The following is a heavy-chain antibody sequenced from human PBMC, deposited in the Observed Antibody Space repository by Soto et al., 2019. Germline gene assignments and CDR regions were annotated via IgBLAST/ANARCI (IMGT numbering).Heavy chain of an antibody. CDR3: AKDEGSSSWYWNYYYGMDV. Sequence: EVQLLESGGGLVQPGGSLRLSCAASGFTFSSYAMSWVRQAPGKGLEWVSAISGSGGSTYYADSVKGRFTISRDNSKNTLYLQMNSLRAEDTAVYYCAKDEGSSSWYWNYYYGMDVWGQGTTVTVSS. CDR1: GFTFSSYA. CDR2: ISGSGGST. J-gene: IGHJ6*02. D-gene: IGHD6-13*01. V-gene: IGHV3-23*01.